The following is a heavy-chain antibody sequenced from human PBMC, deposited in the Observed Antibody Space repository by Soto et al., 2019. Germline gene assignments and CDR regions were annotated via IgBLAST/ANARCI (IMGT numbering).Heavy chain of an antibody. V-gene: IGHV4-59*01. CDR3: ARVGLQGWWGGSWFDP. J-gene: IGHJ5*02. D-gene: IGHD2-8*02. CDR1: GGSISSYY. CDR2: IYYSGST. Sequence: PSETLSLTCTVSGGSISSYYWSWIRQPPGKGLEWIGYIYYSGSTNYNPSLKSRVTISVDTSKNQFSLKLSSVTAADTAVYYCARVGLQGWWGGSWFDPWGQGTLVTVSS.